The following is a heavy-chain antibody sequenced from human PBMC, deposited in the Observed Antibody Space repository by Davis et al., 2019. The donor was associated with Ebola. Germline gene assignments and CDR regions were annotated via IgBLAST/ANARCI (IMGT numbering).Heavy chain of an antibody. J-gene: IGHJ5*02. V-gene: IGHV3-53*05. CDR1: GFIFRNYV. CDR3: ARGLGHFDP. Sequence: GGSLRLSCETSGFIFRNYVMSWVRQAPGKGLEWVSVIYSGGSTYYADSVKGRFTISRDNSKNTLYLQMNSLRAEDTAVYYCARGLGHFDPWGQGTLVTVSS. CDR2: IYSGGST.